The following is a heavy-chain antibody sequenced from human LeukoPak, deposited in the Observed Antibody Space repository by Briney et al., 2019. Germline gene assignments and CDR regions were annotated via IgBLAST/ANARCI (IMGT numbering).Heavy chain of an antibody. CDR1: GFTFSSYS. D-gene: IGHD6-13*01. CDR2: ISSSSSYI. J-gene: IGHJ6*02. V-gene: IGHV3-21*01. CDR3: ARGWGRIAAAGRPYYYGMDV. Sequence: GKSLRLSCAASGFTFSSYSMNWVRQAPGKGLEWVSSISSSSSYIYYADSVKGRFTISRDNAKNSLYLQMNSLRAEDTAVYYCARGWGRIAAAGRPYYYGMDVWGQGTTVTVSS.